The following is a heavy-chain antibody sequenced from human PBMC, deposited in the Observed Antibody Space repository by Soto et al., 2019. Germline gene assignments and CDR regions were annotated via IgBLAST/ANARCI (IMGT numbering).Heavy chain of an antibody. CDR2: INPSGGT. Sequence: QVQLQLWGAGLLKPSETLSLTCAVYGGSFSTDYWSWIRQPPGKGLEWIGEINPSGGTNYNPSLKSRVTISVATSKKQFSLKLSSVTAADTAVYYCARVLAARASRDFDYWGQGTLVTVSS. V-gene: IGHV4-34*01. CDR1: GGSFSTDY. D-gene: IGHD6-6*01. CDR3: ARVLAARASRDFDY. J-gene: IGHJ4*02.